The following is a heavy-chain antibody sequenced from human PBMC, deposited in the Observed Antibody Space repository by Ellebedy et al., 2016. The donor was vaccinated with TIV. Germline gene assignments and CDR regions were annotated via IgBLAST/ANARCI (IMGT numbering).Heavy chain of an antibody. CDR1: NVSISSYY. Sequence: SETLSLTCSVSNVSISSYYWTWIRQPPGKGLEWIAFIYSSGNTNYNSSLESRATISLDMSRGQFSLKLRSVTAADTAVYYCARTYYYGSGSYSWSAFDPWGQGTLVTVSS. CDR3: ARTYYYGSGSYSWSAFDP. D-gene: IGHD3-10*01. J-gene: IGHJ5*02. V-gene: IGHV4-59*01. CDR2: IYSSGNT.